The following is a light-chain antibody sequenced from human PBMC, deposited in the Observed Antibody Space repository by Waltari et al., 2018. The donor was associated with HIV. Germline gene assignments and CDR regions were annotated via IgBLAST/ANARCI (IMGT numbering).Light chain of an antibody. Sequence: EIVLTQSPGTLSLSPGERATLSCRASQSVSSSYLAWYQQKPGQAPRLLIYGASSRTTGIPDRFSGSGSGTDFTLTISRLEPEDFAVYYCHQYGSSPRTFGGGTKAESK. CDR1: QSVSSSY. V-gene: IGKV3-20*01. CDR3: HQYGSSPRT. CDR2: GAS. J-gene: IGKJ4*01.